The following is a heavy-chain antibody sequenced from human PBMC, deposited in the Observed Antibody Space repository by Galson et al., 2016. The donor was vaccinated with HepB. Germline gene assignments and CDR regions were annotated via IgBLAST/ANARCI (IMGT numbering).Heavy chain of an antibody. J-gene: IGHJ4*02. D-gene: IGHD4-11*01. CDR2: IYYTGSN. V-gene: IGHV4-30-4*01. Sequence: SGASISGAHNYWSWLRQPPGKGLEWIGNIYYTGSNYSNPSLRSRVAMSVDTSQNEFSLNLKSVTAADTAIYFCAKVISTVALVFDSWGQGTLVTVSS. CDR1: GASISGAHNY. CDR3: AKVISTVALVFDS.